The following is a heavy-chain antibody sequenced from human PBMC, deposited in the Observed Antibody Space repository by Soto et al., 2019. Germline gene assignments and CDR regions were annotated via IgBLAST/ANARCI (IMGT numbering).Heavy chain of an antibody. J-gene: IGHJ4*02. Sequence: QLQLQESGPGLVKPSETLSLTCTVSGGSIINSSFYWGWVRQPPGKRLEWIGSIYHSGSAYYNPSLKSRLTISVDTSNNQFSLNLSSVTAADTAVYFCARRPLVRGIIPYFFDSWGQGTLVTVSS. V-gene: IGHV4-39*01. CDR1: GGSIINSSFY. CDR2: IYHSGSA. D-gene: IGHD3-10*01. CDR3: ARRPLVRGIIPYFFDS.